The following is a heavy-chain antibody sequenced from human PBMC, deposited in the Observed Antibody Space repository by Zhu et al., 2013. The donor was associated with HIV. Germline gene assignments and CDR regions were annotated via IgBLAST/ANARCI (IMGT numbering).Heavy chain of an antibody. J-gene: IGHJ1*01. CDR1: GYTFTGYY. Sequence: QVQLVQSGAEVKKPGASVKVSCKTSGYTFTGYYIHWVRQAPGQGLEWMGWINPNSGGTNYAQKFLGWVTMTRDTSSSTVYMELSRLRSDDTAVYYCARDNGRSYGDYARYPQQWGQGHPGHRLL. D-gene: IGHD4-17*01. V-gene: IGHV1-2*04. CDR3: ARDNGRSYGDYARYPQQ. CDR2: INPNSGGT.